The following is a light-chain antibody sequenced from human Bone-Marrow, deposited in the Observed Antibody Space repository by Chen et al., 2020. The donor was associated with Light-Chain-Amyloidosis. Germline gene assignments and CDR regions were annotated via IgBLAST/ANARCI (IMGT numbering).Light chain of an antibody. CDR2: GVS. CDR3: QQYSTSHLT. CDR1: QSISSTY. J-gene: IGKJ4*01. Sequence: EIVLTQSPGTLSLSPGDRATLSCRTSQSISSTYLAWYQQKPGQAPRLLIYGVSSRATGIADRFSGSVSGTDFTRTISRLEPEDFAVYYCQQYSTSHLTFGGGTKVEIK. V-gene: IGKV3-20*01.